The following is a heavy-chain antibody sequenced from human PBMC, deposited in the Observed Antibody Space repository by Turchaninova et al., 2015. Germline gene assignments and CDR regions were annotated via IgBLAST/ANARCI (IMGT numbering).Heavy chain of an antibody. CDR3: ARDGGLRFLEWNNDY. CDR2: IDPSGGST. V-gene: IGHV1-46*01. Sequence: QVQLVQSGAEVEKPGASVRVSCKTSGYTFTSYFMHWVRQAPGPGLEWMGMIDPSGGSTTYAQKFQGRVTMTRDRSTSTLYMELSSLRSEDTAVYYCARDGGLRFLEWNNDYWGQGTLVTVSS. CDR1: GYTFTSYF. D-gene: IGHD3-3*01. J-gene: IGHJ4*02.